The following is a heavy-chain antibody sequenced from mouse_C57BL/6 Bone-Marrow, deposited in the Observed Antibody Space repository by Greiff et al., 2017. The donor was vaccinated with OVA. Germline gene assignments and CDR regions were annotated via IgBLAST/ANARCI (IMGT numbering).Heavy chain of an antibody. D-gene: IGHD1-1*01. CDR1: GYTFTSYT. V-gene: IGHV1-4*01. Sequence: QVQLQQSGAELARPGASVKMSCKASGYTFTSYTMHWVKQRPGQGLEWIGYINPSSGYTKYKQKFKDKATLTADTSSSTAYMQLSSLTSEDAAVYYCARVLLRYYFDYWGQGTTLTVSS. CDR2: INPSSGYT. J-gene: IGHJ2*01. CDR3: ARVLLRYYFDY.